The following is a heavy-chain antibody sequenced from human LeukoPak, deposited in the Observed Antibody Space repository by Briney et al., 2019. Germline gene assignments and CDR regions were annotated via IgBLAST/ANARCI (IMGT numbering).Heavy chain of an antibody. CDR2: INHSGST. CDR3: ARVAVPGANYYYYYMDV. D-gene: IGHD6-19*01. J-gene: IGHJ6*03. V-gene: IGHV4-34*01. Sequence: SETLSLTCAVYGGSFSGYYWSWIRQPPGKGLEWIGEINHSGSTNYNPSLKSRVTISVDTSKNHFSLKLSSVTAADTAVYFCARVAVPGANYYYYYMDVWGKGTTVTISS. CDR1: GGSFSGYY.